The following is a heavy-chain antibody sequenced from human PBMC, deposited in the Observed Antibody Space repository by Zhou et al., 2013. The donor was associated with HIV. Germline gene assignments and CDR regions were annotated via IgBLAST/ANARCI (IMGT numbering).Heavy chain of an antibody. D-gene: IGHD3-10*01. V-gene: IGHV1-69*05. CDR3: ARDRPVQGNPYYYYYYMDV. Sequence: QVQLVQSGAEVKKPGSSVKVSCKASGGTFSSYAISWVRQAPGQGLEWMGGIIPIFGTANYAQKFQGRVTITTDESTSTAYMELSSLRSEDTAVYYCARDRPVQGNPYYYYYYMDVWGKGTTVTVSS. CDR2: IIPIFGTA. CDR1: GGTFSSYA. J-gene: IGHJ6*03.